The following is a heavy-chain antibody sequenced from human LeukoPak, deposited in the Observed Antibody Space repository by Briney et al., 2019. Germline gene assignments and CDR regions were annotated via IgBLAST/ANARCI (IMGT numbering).Heavy chain of an antibody. J-gene: IGHJ4*02. D-gene: IGHD1-20*01. CDR2: ISSSGNII. CDR1: GFTFSDYY. Sequence: GGSLRLSCAASGFTFSDYYMSWIRQAPGKGLEWVSYISSSGNIIYYADSVKGRLTISRDNAKNSLYLQMNSLRAEDTAVYYCARRRYNWNAIDYWGQGTLVTVSS. V-gene: IGHV3-11*01. CDR3: ARRRYNWNAIDY.